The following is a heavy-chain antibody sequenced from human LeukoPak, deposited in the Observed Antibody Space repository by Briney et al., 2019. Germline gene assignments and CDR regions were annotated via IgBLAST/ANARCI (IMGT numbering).Heavy chain of an antibody. J-gene: IGHJ4*02. CDR2: ISWNSGSI. CDR3: ARDGGLMITFGGVD. Sequence: GRSLRLSCAASGFTFDDYAMHWVRQAPGKGLEWVSGISWNSGSIGCADSVKGRFTISRDNAKNSLYLQMNSLRAEDTAVYYCARDGGLMITFGGVDWGQGTLVTVSS. CDR1: GFTFDDYA. D-gene: IGHD3-16*01. V-gene: IGHV3-9*01.